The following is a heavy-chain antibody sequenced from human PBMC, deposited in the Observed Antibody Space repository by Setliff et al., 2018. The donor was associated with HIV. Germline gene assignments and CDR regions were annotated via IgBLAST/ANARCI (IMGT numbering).Heavy chain of an antibody. CDR3: AREGLLGI. J-gene: IGHJ3*02. V-gene: IGHV1-18*01. CDR2: ISGNNGNR. CDR1: GYTFSSYG. D-gene: IGHD3-16*01. Sequence: ASVKVSCKASGYTFSSYGFSWVRQAPGQGLEWMGWISGNNGNRNYAQRLQGRVTMTTDTSTSAAYMELRSLRSDDTAVYYCAREGLLGIWGQGTMVTVSS.